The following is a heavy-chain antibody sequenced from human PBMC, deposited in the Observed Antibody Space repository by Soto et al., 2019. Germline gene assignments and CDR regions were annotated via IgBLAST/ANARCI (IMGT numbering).Heavy chain of an antibody. CDR1: GFTFSSYG. J-gene: IGHJ4*02. Sequence: QVQLVESGGGVVQPGRSLRLSCAASGFTFSSYGMHWVRQAPGKGLEWVAVISYDGSNKYYADSVKGRFTISRDNSKNPLYLQMNSLRAEDTAVYYCAKDVYSYYDSSGYYDYWGQGTLVTVSS. V-gene: IGHV3-30*18. CDR2: ISYDGSNK. CDR3: AKDVYSYYDSSGYYDY. D-gene: IGHD3-22*01.